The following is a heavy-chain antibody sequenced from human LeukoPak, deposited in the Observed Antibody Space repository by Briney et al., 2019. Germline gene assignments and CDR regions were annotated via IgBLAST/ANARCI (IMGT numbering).Heavy chain of an antibody. J-gene: IGHJ5*02. Sequence: SETLSLTCVVYGGSFSGYYWSWIRRPPGKGLEWIGEINHSGSTNYNPSLKSRVTISVDTSKNQFSLKLSSVTAADTAVYYCARGRRPAAYRRWFDPWGQGTLVTVSS. D-gene: IGHD2-2*01. V-gene: IGHV4-34*01. CDR1: GGSFSGYY. CDR2: INHSGST. CDR3: ARGRRPAAYRRWFDP.